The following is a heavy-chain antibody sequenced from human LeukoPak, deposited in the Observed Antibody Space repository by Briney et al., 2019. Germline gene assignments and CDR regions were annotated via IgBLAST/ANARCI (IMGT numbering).Heavy chain of an antibody. J-gene: IGHJ4*02. CDR3: AKKGRSSGAYYYDSSGYYHDY. CDR2: ISGSGGST. V-gene: IGHV3-23*01. Sequence: GGPLRLSCAASGFTFSSYAMSWVRQAPGKGLEWVSAISGSGGSTYYADSVKGRFTISRDNSKNTLYLQMNSLRAEDTAVYYCAKKGRSSGAYYYDSSGYYHDYWGQGTLVTVSS. D-gene: IGHD3-22*01. CDR1: GFTFSSYA.